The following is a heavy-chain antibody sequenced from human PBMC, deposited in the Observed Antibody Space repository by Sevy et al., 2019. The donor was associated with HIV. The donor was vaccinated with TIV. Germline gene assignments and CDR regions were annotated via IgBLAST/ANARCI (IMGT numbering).Heavy chain of an antibody. Sequence: SETLSLTCTVSGGYISSSSYYWGWIRQPPGKGLEWIGSIYYSGTTYYKPSLKSQITISVDTSKNQFSLKLSSVTAADTAVYYCARLAYDFWSGLPPYYFDYWGLGTLVTVSS. CDR1: GGYISSSSYY. J-gene: IGHJ4*02. CDR2: IYYSGTT. CDR3: ARLAYDFWSGLPPYYFDY. V-gene: IGHV4-39*01. D-gene: IGHD3-3*01.